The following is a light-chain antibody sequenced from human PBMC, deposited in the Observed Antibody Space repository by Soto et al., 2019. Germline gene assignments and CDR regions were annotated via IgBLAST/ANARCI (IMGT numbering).Light chain of an antibody. CDR2: GAS. CDR3: QQYNNWPLT. V-gene: IGKV3-15*01. Sequence: EIVMTQSPATLSVSPGERATLSCRASQSVSSNLAWYQQKPGQAPRLLIYGASTRATGIPARFSGSGSGTEFTLTISSQQSEDFAVYYCQQYNNWPLTFGQGTKV. CDR1: QSVSSN. J-gene: IGKJ1*01.